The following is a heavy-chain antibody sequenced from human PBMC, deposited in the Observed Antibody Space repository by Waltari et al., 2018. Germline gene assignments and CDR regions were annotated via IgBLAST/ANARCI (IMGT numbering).Heavy chain of an antibody. J-gene: IGHJ4*02. CDR1: GLTFTTYW. CDR2: INQDGTLK. D-gene: IGHD3-3*01. V-gene: IGHV3-7*01. CDR3: ARWNFCRDH. Sequence: EVRLVESGGGLVQPGGSLRLSCAASGLTFTTYWMNWVLQAPGKGLEWVANINQDGTLKYYGDSVKGRFIISRDNAKNSLYLQMNDLRAEDTAVYYCARWNFCRDHWGQGAPVTVSS.